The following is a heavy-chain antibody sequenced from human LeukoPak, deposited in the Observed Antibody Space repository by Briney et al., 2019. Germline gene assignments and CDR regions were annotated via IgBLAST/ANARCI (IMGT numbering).Heavy chain of an antibody. V-gene: IGHV1-18*01. Sequence: ASVKVSCKASGYTFSSHGNIWVRQAPGQGLEWMGWISAYNGDTNYAQKFQGRVTMTTDTSTSTAYMEVRNLRSEDTAMYYCARADYDFVWGSYRLPDPWGQGTLVTVSS. J-gene: IGHJ5*02. CDR3: ARADYDFVWGSYRLPDP. D-gene: IGHD3-16*02. CDR1: GYTFSSHG. CDR2: ISAYNGDT.